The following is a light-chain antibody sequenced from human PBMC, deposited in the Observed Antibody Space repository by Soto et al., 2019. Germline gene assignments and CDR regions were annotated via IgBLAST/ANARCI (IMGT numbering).Light chain of an antibody. J-gene: IGKJ1*01. Sequence: DIQMTQSPSSLFASVGDRVTITCQTSQSINTYLNWYQQKPGKAPKLLIYGASSLQSGVPLRFSGSGSGTEFTLTISSLQPEDFATYYCQQYFSYSWTFGQGTNVDIK. CDR1: QSINTY. CDR2: GAS. CDR3: QQYFSYSWT. V-gene: IGKV1-39*01.